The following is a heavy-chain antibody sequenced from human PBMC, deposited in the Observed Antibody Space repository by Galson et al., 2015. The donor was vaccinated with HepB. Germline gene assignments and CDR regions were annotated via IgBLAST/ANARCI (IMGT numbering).Heavy chain of an antibody. J-gene: IGHJ6*02. CDR2: FDPEDGET. CDR1: GYTFSDLS. D-gene: IGHD6-19*01. Sequence: SVKVSCKVSGYTFSDLSIHWVRQAPGKGLEWLGGFDPEDGETFYAQKFQGRVTMTEDTSTDTAYMELSSLRSEDTAIYYCATGHQCLKYYYAIDVWGQGSTVTASS. V-gene: IGHV1-24*01. CDR3: ATGHQCLKYYYAIDV.